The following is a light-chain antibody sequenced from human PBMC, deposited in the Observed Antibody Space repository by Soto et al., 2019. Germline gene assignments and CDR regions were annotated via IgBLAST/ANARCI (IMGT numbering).Light chain of an antibody. J-gene: IGKJ4*01. Sequence: VVAPCALPISLSPGDGAILSCRASQSINSNLAWYQQKPGQAPRFLIFGASTRAIGIPARFSGSGSGTEFTLTISSLQSEDFAVYYCQHYKNLPLTFGGGTKVDI. CDR2: GAS. V-gene: IGKV3-15*01. CDR3: QHYKNLPLT. CDR1: QSINSN.